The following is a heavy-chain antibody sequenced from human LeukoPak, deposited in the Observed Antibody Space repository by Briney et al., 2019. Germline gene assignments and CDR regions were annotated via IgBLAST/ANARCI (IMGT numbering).Heavy chain of an antibody. CDR3: ARFNSTYYYYDY. CDR2: INHSGST. D-gene: IGHD2/OR15-2a*01. CDR1: GGSFSGYY. Sequence: SETLSLTCAVYGGSFSGYYWSWIRQPPGKGLEWIGEINHSGSTNYNPSLKSRVTISVDTSKNQFSLKLSSVTAADTAVYYCARFNSTYYYYDYWGQGTLVTVSS. V-gene: IGHV4-34*01. J-gene: IGHJ4*02.